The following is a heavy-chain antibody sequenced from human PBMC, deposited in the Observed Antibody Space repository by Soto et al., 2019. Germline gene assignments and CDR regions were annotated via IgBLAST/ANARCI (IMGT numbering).Heavy chain of an antibody. V-gene: IGHV1-18*01. CDR1: GYTFTSYG. CDR3: VRDSGIEAATVFDY. J-gene: IGHJ4*02. D-gene: IGHD3-10*01. Sequence: QVQLMQSGAEVKKPGASVKVSCKTSGYTFTSYGISWVRKAPGQGLEWMGWISGYNGKTCYAQKVQGRATMTTDTSTTTAHMELRSLRSDDTAVYFCVRDSGIEAATVFDYWGRGTLVTVSS. CDR2: ISGYNGKT.